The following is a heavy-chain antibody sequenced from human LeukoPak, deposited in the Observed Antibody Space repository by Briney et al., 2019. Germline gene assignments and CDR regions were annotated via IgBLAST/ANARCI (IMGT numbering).Heavy chain of an antibody. Sequence: SVKVSCKASGGTFSSYTISWVRQAPGQGLEWVGRIIPILGIANYAEEFQGRVTITTDKSTSTAYMELSSLRSEDTAVYYCARVAAAGPLWYYYYGMDVWGQGTTVTVSS. CDR2: IIPILGIA. D-gene: IGHD6-13*01. V-gene: IGHV1-69*02. CDR1: GGTFSSYT. CDR3: ARVAAAGPLWYYYYGMDV. J-gene: IGHJ6*02.